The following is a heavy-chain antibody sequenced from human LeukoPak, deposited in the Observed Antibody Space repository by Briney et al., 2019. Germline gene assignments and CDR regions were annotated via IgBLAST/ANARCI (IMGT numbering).Heavy chain of an antibody. CDR2: IRSKTHGEAI. Sequence: GGSLRLSCAASGFTFSNVLMNWVRQAPGKGLEWVGRIRSKTHGEAIDYAAPVKGRFTISRDDSKNTLFLQMNSLKTEDTAVYYCTTGIRGDCGQGTLVTVSS. CDR3: TTGIRGD. J-gene: IGHJ4*02. CDR1: GFTFSNVL. V-gene: IGHV3-15*07.